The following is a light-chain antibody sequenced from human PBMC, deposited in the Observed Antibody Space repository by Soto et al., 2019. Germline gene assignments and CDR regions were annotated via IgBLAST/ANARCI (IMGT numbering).Light chain of an antibody. Sequence: QSVLTQPPSASGTPGQRVTISCSGSSSNIGSNTVNWYQQLPGPAPKLLIYNNNQRPSGVPDRFSGSKSGTSASLAISGRQSEDDADYYCAAWDDSLNVLVFGTGTKVTVL. CDR1: SSNIGSNT. J-gene: IGLJ1*01. V-gene: IGLV1-44*01. CDR3: AAWDDSLNVLV. CDR2: NNN.